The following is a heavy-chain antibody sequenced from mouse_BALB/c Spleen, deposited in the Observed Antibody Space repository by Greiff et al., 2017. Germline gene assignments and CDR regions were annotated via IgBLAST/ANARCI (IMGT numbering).Heavy chain of an antibody. Sequence: VQLQQSGAELAKPGASVKMSCKASGYTFTSYWMHWVKQRPGQGLEWIGYINPSTGYTEYNQKFKDKATLTADKSSSTAYMQLSSLTSEDSAVYYCAYGTFYAMDYWGQGTSVTVSS. J-gene: IGHJ4*01. V-gene: IGHV1-7*01. D-gene: IGHD2-1*01. CDR2: INPSTGYT. CDR3: AYGTFYAMDY. CDR1: GYTFTSYW.